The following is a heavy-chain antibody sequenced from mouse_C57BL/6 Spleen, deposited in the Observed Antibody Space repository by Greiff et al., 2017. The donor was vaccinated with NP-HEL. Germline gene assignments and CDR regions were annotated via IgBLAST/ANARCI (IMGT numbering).Heavy chain of an antibody. V-gene: IGHV1-52*01. CDR2: IDPSDSET. CDR3: ARSKGYAMDD. J-gene: IGHJ4*01. Sequence: QVQLQQPGAELVRPGSSVKLSCKASGYTFTSYWMHWVKQRPIQGLEWIGNIDPSDSETHYNQKFKDKATLTVDKSSSTAYMQLSSLTSEDSAVYYCARSKGYAMDDWGQGTSVTVAS. CDR1: GYTFTSYW.